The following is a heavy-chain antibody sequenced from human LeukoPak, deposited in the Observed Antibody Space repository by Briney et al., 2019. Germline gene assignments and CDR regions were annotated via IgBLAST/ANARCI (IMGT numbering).Heavy chain of an antibody. CDR1: GFTFSSYG. J-gene: IGHJ4*02. Sequence: GGSLRLSCAASGFTFSSYGMHWVRQAPGKGLEWVAVISYDGSNKYYADSVKGRFTISRDNSKNTLYLQMNSLRAEDTAVYYCAKDITGSSSYFDYWGQGTLVTVSS. CDR3: AKDITGSSSYFDY. D-gene: IGHD1-14*01. CDR2: ISYDGSNK. V-gene: IGHV3-30*18.